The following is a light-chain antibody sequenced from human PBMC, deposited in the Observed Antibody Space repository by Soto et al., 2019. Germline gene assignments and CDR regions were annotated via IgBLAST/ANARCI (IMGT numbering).Light chain of an antibody. V-gene: IGKV1-5*03. CDR3: QQYNSYSPLT. CDR1: QSISSW. Sequence: IQMTQSPSPLSASVGDRVTITCLPSQSISSWLAWYQQKPGKAPKLLIYKASSLESGVPPRFSGSGSGTDFTLTISSLQPDDFSTYYCQQYNSYSPLTFGGGTKVDIK. J-gene: IGKJ4*01. CDR2: KAS.